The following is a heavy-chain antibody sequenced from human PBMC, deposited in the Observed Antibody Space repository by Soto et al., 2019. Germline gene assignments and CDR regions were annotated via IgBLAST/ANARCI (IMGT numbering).Heavy chain of an antibody. J-gene: IGHJ6*02. V-gene: IGHV3-30-3*01. CDR1: GFTFSSYA. D-gene: IGHD6-19*01. CDR3: ARAVAGTPFDYYYYGMDV. Sequence: QPGGSLRLSCAASGFTFSSYAMHWVRQAPGKGLEWVAVISYDGSNKYYADSVKGRFTISRDNSKNTLYLQMNSLRAEDTAVYYCARAVAGTPFDYYYYGMDVWGQGTTVTVSS. CDR2: ISYDGSNK.